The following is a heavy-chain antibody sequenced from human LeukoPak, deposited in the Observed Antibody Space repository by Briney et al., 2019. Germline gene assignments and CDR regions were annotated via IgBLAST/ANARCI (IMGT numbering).Heavy chain of an antibody. CDR3: ARLIRTTYFMDV. Sequence: SETLSLTCAVYGGSFSGYYWSWIRQPPGKGLEWIGEINHSGSTNYNPSLKSRVSISVDASKSQFSLSLSSVTAADTAVYYCARLIRTTYFMDVWGRGTTVTISS. CDR2: INHSGST. V-gene: IGHV4-34*01. CDR1: GGSFSGYY. D-gene: IGHD2-2*01. J-gene: IGHJ6*03.